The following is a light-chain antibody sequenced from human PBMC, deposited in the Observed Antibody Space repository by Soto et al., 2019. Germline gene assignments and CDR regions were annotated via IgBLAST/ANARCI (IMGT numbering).Light chain of an antibody. CDR1: QSVSSSY. CDR2: GAS. V-gene: IGKV3-20*01. J-gene: IGKJ1*01. CDR3: QQYGRSPRT. Sequence: EIVLTQSAAALSFSPWEGATLSCRAGQSVSSSYLAWYQQKPGQAPRLLIYGASSRATGIPDRFSGSGSGTDFTLTISRLEPEDFAVYYCQQYGRSPRTFGQGTKVDIK.